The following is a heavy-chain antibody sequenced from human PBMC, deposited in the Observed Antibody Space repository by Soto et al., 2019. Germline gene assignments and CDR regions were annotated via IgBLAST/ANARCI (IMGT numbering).Heavy chain of an antibody. J-gene: IGHJ6*02. CDR1: GFTFTSYD. Sequence: QVQLVESGGGVVQPGRSLRLSCAASGFTFTSYDMHWVRQAPGKGLEWMALILHDGSAEYYADSVKGRFTISRDNSKNTLYLQMNSLRAEDTAVYYCARSRDGYSFYFYYGMDGWGQRTTVTVSS. V-gene: IGHV3-30*03. CDR3: ARSRDGYSFYFYYGMDG. D-gene: IGHD4-4*01. CDR2: ILHDGSAE.